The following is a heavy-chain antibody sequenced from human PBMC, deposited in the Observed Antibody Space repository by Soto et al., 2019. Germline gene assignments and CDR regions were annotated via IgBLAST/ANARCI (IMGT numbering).Heavy chain of an antibody. D-gene: IGHD3-10*01. CDR2: IIPIFGTA. J-gene: IGHJ6*02. Sequence: QVQLVQSGAEVKKPGSSVKVSCKASGGTFSSYAISWVRQAPGQGLEWMGGIIPIFGTANYGQKFQGRVTITADESTSTAYMELISLRSEDTAVYYCATPDYSHQGTGIYYGRDVWGQGTTVTVSS. V-gene: IGHV1-69*01. CDR3: ATPDYSHQGTGIYYGRDV. CDR1: GGTFSSYA.